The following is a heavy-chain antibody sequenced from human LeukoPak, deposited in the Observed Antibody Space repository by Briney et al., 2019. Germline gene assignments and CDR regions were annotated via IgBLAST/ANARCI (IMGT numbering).Heavy chain of an antibody. CDR1: GYSISSGYY. V-gene: IGHV4-38-2*01. J-gene: IGHJ4*02. Sequence: SETPSLTCAVSGYSISSGYYWGWIRQPPGKGLEWIGSIYHSGSTYYNPSLKSRVTISVDTSKNQFSLKLSSVTAADTAVYYCAVSIAAAGGDYWGQGTLVTVSS. CDR2: IYHSGST. D-gene: IGHD6-13*01. CDR3: AVSIAAAGGDY.